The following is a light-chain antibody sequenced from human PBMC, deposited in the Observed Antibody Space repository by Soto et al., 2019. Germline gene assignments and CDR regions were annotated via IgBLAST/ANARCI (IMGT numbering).Light chain of an antibody. J-gene: IGKJ5*01. CDR3: QQYNNWPPIT. CDR2: GAS. CDR1: QSVRSN. V-gene: IGKV3-15*01. Sequence: QTPTCLSASSGYRFTVSGSASQSVRSNLAWYQQKPGQSPRLLIYGASTRATGIPARFSGSGSGTEFTLTISSLQSEDFAVYYCQQYNNWPPITFGQGTRLEN.